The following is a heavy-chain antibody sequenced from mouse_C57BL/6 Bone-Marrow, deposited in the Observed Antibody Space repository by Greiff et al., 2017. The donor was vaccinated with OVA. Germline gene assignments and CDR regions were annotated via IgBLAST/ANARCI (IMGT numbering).Heavy chain of an antibody. Sequence: VQLQQPGTELVKPGASVKLSCKASGYTFTSYWMHWVKQRPGQGLEWIGNINPSNGGTNYTEKFKSKATMTVDTSSSTAYMQLSSLTSEDSAVYYCAREAITTVVATWDCDYWGQGTTLTVSS. CDR2: INPSNGGT. CDR3: AREAITTVVATWDCDY. D-gene: IGHD1-1*01. J-gene: IGHJ2*01. V-gene: IGHV1-53*01. CDR1: GYTFTSYW.